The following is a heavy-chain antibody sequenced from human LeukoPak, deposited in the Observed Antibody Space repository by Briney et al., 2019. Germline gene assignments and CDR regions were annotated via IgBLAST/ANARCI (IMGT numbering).Heavy chain of an antibody. CDR3: ARRPSATGADFDY. CDR2: IYPGDSDT. V-gene: IGHV5-51*01. J-gene: IGHJ4*02. Sequence: GESLKISCKGSGYSFTSYWIGWVRQMPEKGLEWMGIIYPGDSDTRYSPSFQGQVTISADKSISTAHLQWSSLKASDTAMYYCARRPSATGADFDYWGQGTLVTVSS. D-gene: IGHD7-27*01. CDR1: GYSFTSYW.